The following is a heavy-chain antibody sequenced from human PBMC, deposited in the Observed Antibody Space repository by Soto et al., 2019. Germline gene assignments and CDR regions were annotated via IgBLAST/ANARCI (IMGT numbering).Heavy chain of an antibody. J-gene: IGHJ6*02. CDR3: GRFLGSYGMDV. CDR1: GGTFSSYT. D-gene: IGHD1-26*01. CDR2: IIPILGIA. V-gene: IGHV1-69*02. Sequence: QVQLVQSGAEVKKPGSSVKVSCKASGGTFSSYTISWVRQAPGQGLEWMGSIIPILGIANYAQKFQGRVTITADKSTSTAYLGLSSLRAEDTAVYYCGRFLGSYGMDVWGQGTTVTVSS.